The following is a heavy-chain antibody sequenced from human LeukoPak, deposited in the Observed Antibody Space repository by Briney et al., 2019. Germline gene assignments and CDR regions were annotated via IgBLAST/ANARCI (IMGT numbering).Heavy chain of an antibody. CDR2: IKQEDGSEK. D-gene: IGHD1-26*01. V-gene: IGHV3-7*05. Sequence: GGSLRLSCTASGFTFGDYTVSWVRQAPGKGLEWVANIKQEDGSEKYYVDSVKGRFTISRDNAKNSLYLQMNSLRAEDTAVYYCARVSGRYGGAFDNWGQGTLVTVSS. CDR3: ARVSGRYGGAFDN. CDR1: GFTFGDYT. J-gene: IGHJ4*02.